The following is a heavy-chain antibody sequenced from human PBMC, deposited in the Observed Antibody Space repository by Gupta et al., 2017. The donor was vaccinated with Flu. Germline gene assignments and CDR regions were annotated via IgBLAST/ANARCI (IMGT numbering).Heavy chain of an antibody. V-gene: IGHV3-23*01. Sequence: EVRLLASGGGVAQPDGSLRLSCAASGFTFSNYAMRWLRQARGGGLEWVSTSSGGGSNTYYADSVKGRFTISGDSSKKAMYLQMHSLSAEDTAVYYCSKGATWAFESWGQGTMVTVSS. CDR1: GFTFSNYA. CDR3: SKGATWAFES. CDR2: SSGGGSNT. J-gene: IGHJ3*02.